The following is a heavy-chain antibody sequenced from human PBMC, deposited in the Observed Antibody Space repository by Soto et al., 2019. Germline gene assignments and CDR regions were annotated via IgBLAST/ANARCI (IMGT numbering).Heavy chain of an antibody. CDR3: GRVPLDGNYANGVDV. CDR2: IDTDGSRK. J-gene: IGHJ6*02. D-gene: IGHD4-17*01. V-gene: IGHV3-7*03. CDR1: GFNFNTYW. Sequence: PGGSLRLSCAASGFNFNTYWMYRVRQAPGKGLEWVANIDTDGSRKNYVDSVKGRFIISRDNAKNSLLLRMNSLRADDTAVYYCGRVPLDGNYANGVDVWGQGTTVTVSS.